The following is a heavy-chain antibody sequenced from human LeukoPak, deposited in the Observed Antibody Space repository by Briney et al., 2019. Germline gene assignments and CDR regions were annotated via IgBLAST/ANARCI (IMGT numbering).Heavy chain of an antibody. CDR2: MFYRGTT. J-gene: IGHJ4*02. D-gene: IGHD2-15*01. CDR1: GGSISSSSYY. Sequence: PSETLSLTCTVSGGSISSSSYYWGWIRQPPGRGLEWIASMFYRGTTYYNASRRSRVTLTVDTSMNQFSLKLSSVTASHTATFYCVRQGGWGGAASLIEFWGQGTLVTVSS. CDR3: VRQGGWGGAASLIEF. V-gene: IGHV4-39*01.